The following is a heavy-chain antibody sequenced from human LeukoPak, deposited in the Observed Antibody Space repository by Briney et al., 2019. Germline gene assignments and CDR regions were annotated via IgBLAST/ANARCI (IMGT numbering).Heavy chain of an antibody. D-gene: IGHD3-22*01. Sequence: SETLSLTCTVSGGSISSYYWSWIRQPAGKGLEWIGRIYTSGSTNYNPSLKSRVTMSVDTSKNQFSLKLSSVTAADTAVYYCARDLDIYDSSGRLDYWGQGTLVTVSS. J-gene: IGHJ4*02. CDR3: ARDLDIYDSSGRLDY. CDR1: GGSISSYY. V-gene: IGHV4-4*07. CDR2: IYTSGST.